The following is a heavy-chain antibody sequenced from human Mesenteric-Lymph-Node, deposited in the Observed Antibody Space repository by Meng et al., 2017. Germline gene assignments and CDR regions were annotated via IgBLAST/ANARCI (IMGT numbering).Heavy chain of an antibody. Sequence: SETLSLTCAVYGGSFSGYYWRWIRQPPGKGLEWIGEINHSGSTNYNPSLKSRVTISVDTSKNQFSLKLSSVTAADTAVYYCAREGPRYNWNYHYYYYGMDVWGQGTTVTVSS. D-gene: IGHD1-7*01. J-gene: IGHJ6*02. CDR2: INHSGST. CDR1: GGSFSGYY. CDR3: AREGPRYNWNYHYYYYGMDV. V-gene: IGHV4-34*01.